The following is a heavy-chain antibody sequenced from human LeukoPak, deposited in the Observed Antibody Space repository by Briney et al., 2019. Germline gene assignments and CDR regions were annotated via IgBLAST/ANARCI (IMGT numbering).Heavy chain of an antibody. D-gene: IGHD6-19*01. CDR1: GFTFSSYW. CDR3: ARDSLSSGNTRRNWFDP. V-gene: IGHV3-7*01. CDR2: IKQDGSET. J-gene: IGHJ5*02. Sequence: GGSLRLSCAASGFTFSSYWMSWVRQAPGKGLEWVANIKQDGSETYYVDSVKGRFTISRDNAKNTLYLQMNSLRAEDTAVYYCARDSLSSGNTRRNWFDPWGQETLVTVSS.